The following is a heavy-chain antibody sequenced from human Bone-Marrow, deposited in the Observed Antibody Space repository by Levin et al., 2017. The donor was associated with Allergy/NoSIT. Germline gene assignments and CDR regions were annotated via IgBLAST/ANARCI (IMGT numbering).Heavy chain of an antibody. Sequence: SVKVSCKASGGIFSGFLISWVRQAPGQGLEWMGGIIAGSGTTKYAEKFQGRVTLTADISTRTAYLDLSSLRLEDTAVYFCARSSRAGRGTALYWGQGTLVTVSS. V-gene: IGHV1-69*06. CDR3: ARSSRAGRGTALY. J-gene: IGHJ4*02. CDR1: GGIFSGFL. D-gene: IGHD2-2*01. CDR2: IIAGSGTT.